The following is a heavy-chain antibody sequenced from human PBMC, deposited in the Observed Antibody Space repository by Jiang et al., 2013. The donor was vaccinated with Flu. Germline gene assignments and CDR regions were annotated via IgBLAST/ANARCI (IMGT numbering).Heavy chain of an antibody. D-gene: IGHD2-2*01. CDR2: VYFTGTT. J-gene: IGHJ6*02. Sequence: VKPSETLSLTCNVSGGSISSYYWSWIRLPPEKGLEWLGSVYFTGTTNYNPSLKSRVTISVDTSENQLSLKVRSVTAADTAVYYCARDLDQFYGMDVWGQGTTVTVSS. V-gene: IGHV4-59*01. CDR3: ARDLDQFYGMDV. CDR1: GGSISSYY.